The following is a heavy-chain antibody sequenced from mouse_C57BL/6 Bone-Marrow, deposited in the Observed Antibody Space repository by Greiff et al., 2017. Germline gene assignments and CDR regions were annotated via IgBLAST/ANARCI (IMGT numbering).Heavy chain of an antibody. CDR2: IYPGDGDT. V-gene: IGHV1-82*01. CDR1: GYAFSSSW. CDR3: ARENELRLDY. J-gene: IGHJ2*01. Sequence: QVQLLQSGAELVKPGASVKISCKASGYAFSSSWMNWVKQRPGKGLEWIGRIYPGDGDTNYNGKFKGKATLTADKSSSTDYMQLSSLTSADSAVYFCARENELRLDYWGQGTTLTVSS.